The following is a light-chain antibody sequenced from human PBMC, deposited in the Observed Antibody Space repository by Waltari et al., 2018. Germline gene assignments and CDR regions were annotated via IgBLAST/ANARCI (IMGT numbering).Light chain of an antibody. V-gene: IGLV1-40*01. CDR1: SSNIGDGND. CDR3: QSYDSSLSGPWV. CDR2: ADN. J-gene: IGLJ3*02. Sequence: QSVLTQPPSVSGAPGQRVTISCTGSSSNIGDGNDINWYQQLPGTAPKLLIYADNNRPSGVPDRFSGSKSGTSASLAITGLQAEDEADYYCQSYDSSLSGPWVFGGGTKLTVL.